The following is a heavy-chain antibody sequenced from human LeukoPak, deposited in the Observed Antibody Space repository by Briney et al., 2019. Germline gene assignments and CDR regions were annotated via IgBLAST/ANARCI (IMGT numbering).Heavy chain of an antibody. CDR1: GFTFTSYG. V-gene: IGHV3-30*02. D-gene: IGHD3-22*01. CDR2: IRYDGSNK. Sequence: GGSLRLSCAASGFTFTSYGMHWVRQAPGKGLEWVAFIRYDGSNKYYADSVEGRFTISRDNSKNTLYLQMNSLRAEDTAVYYCAKDYYDNSGLGDWGQGTLVTVSS. CDR3: AKDYYDNSGLGD. J-gene: IGHJ4*02.